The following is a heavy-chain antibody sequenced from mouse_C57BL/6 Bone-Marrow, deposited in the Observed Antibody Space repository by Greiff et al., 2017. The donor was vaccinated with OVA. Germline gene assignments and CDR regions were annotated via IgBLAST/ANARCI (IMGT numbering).Heavy chain of an antibody. CDR3: ARDEGPLYYYAMDY. Sequence: EVMLVESGGGLVKPGGSLKLSCAASGFTFSSYAMSWVRQTPEKRLEWVATISDGGSYTYYPDNVKGRFTISRDNDKNNLSRQMRHMKSEDTAMDYCARDEGPLYYYAMDYWGQGTSVTVSS. D-gene: IGHD1-1*01. V-gene: IGHV5-4*01. CDR2: ISDGGSYT. J-gene: IGHJ4*01. CDR1: GFTFSSYA.